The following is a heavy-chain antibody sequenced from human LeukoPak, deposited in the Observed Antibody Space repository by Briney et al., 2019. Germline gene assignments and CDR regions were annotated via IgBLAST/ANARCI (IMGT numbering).Heavy chain of an antibody. D-gene: IGHD6-13*01. V-gene: IGHV3-30*03. CDR1: GFTFNSYG. J-gene: IGHJ4*02. CDR3: ARSKSGSSWCLPDY. CDR2: ISHDGNNE. Sequence: PGGSLRLPCAASGFTFNSYGMHWVRQAPGKGLEWLAVISHDGNNEFYADSVKGRFTISRDNSKNTLYLQMDSLRGEDTAVYSCARSKSGSSWCLPDYWGQGTLVTVSS.